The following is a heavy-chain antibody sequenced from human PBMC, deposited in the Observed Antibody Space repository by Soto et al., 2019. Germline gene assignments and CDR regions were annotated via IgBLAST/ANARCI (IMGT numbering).Heavy chain of an antibody. CDR3: VRDVESPGISGSWGAFDI. CDR2: IYSSGNT. D-gene: IGHD1-20*01. CDR1: GGSIGNYF. Sequence: SETLSLTCTVSGGSIGNYFWTWIRQPAGKGLEWIGRIYSSGNTVYNASLKSRVTMSIDMSKNQFSLKLSSMTAADTAVYYCVRDVESPGISGSWGAFDIWGQGTVVTVSS. V-gene: IGHV4-4*07. J-gene: IGHJ3*02.